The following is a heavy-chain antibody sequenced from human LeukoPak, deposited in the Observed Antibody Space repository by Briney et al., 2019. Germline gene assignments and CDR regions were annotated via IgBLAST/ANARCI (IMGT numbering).Heavy chain of an antibody. Sequence: GGSLRLSCAASGFTFGSYAMSWVRQAPGKGLGWVSAISGSGGSTYYAASVKGRFTISRDNSKNTLYLQMNSLRAEDTAMYYCMRGSSGSYYNSRFDYWGQGALVSVSS. CDR1: GFTFGSYA. D-gene: IGHD3-10*01. V-gene: IGHV3-23*01. CDR3: MRGSSGSYYNSRFDY. J-gene: IGHJ4*02. CDR2: ISGSGGST.